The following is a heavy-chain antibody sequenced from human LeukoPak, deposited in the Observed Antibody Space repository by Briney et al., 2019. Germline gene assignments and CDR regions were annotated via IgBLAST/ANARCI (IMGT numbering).Heavy chain of an antibody. Sequence: PSETLSLTCAVYGGSFSGYYWSWIRQPPGKGLEWIGEINHSGSTNYNPSLKSRVTISVDTSKNQFSLKLSSVTAADTAVYYCARYTVTTRGRFDYWGQGTLATVSS. CDR1: GGSFSGYY. CDR3: ARYTVTTRGRFDY. CDR2: INHSGST. V-gene: IGHV4-34*01. D-gene: IGHD4-17*01. J-gene: IGHJ4*02.